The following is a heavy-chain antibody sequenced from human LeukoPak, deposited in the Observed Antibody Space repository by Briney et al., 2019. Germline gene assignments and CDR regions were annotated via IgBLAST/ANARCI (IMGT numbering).Heavy chain of an antibody. CDR3: ATTNDGGGYQWGDFFDF. J-gene: IGHJ4*02. CDR1: GGTSNSHA. V-gene: IGHV1-69*04. D-gene: IGHD3-22*01. Sequence: ASVKVSCKASGGTSNSHAISWVRQAPGQGLEWMGRIIPNLGTTNHAQNFQDTVTLTADKSTNTAYMELTSLTSDDTAVYYCATTNDGGGYQWGDFFDFWGQGTLVTVSS. CDR2: IIPNLGTT.